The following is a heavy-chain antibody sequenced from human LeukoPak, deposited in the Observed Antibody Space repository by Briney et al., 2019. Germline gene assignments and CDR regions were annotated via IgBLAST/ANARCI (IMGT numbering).Heavy chain of an antibody. Sequence: PGGSLRLSCADSGFTFDDYAMHWVRHAPGKGLEWVSGISWNSDNIGYADSVKGRFTISRDNAKNSLYLQMNSLRVEDTALYYCTMGSSSWYPTRDFQHWGQGTLVTVSS. D-gene: IGHD6-13*01. CDR3: TMGSSSWYPTRDFQH. V-gene: IGHV3-9*01. J-gene: IGHJ1*01. CDR2: ISWNSDNI. CDR1: GFTFDDYA.